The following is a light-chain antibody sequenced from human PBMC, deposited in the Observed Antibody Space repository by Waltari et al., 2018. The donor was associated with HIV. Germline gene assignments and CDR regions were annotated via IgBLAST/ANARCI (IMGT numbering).Light chain of an antibody. Sequence: SYVLTQPPSVSVAPGQTARITCAASNLGSSHVHWYQQKPGQAPVLVVYHDSDRPSGIPERFSGSNSGNTATLTINRVEAGDEADYYCQVWDSSSESVVFGGGAKLTVL. CDR3: QVWDSSSESVV. V-gene: IGLV3-21*02. J-gene: IGLJ2*01. CDR1: NLGSSH. CDR2: HDS.